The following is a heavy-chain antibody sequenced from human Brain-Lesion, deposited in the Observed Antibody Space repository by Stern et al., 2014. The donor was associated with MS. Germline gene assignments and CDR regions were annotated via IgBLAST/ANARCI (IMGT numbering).Heavy chain of an antibody. CDR1: GNTFTNRY. CDR2: ITPFTGNT. D-gene: IGHD4-17*01. J-gene: IGHJ4*02. V-gene: IGHV1-45*02. Sequence: QVQLMQSGAEVKKTGSSVKVSCQASGNTFTNRYLHWVRQAPGQALEWMGWITPFTGNTNYAQNFQDRVTITMDRSMSTACMDLSSLRSDDTAIYFCAEGGSYGFVYWGQGTLVTVSS. CDR3: AEGGSYGFVY.